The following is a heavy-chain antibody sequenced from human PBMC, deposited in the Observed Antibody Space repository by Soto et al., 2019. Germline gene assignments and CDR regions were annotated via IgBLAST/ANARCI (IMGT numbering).Heavy chain of an antibody. J-gene: IGHJ5*02. CDR1: GGSISAFY. Sequence: LSLTCTFSGGSISAFYWSWIRQPPGKGLEWIGHIYYSGSTNYSPSLKSRVTISIDTSKRQFSLKLRSVTAADTAVYYCARVGSGSYYDFNWFDPWGQGKVVTVSS. CDR3: ARVGSGSYYDFNWFDP. CDR2: IYYSGST. D-gene: IGHD1-26*01. V-gene: IGHV4-59*01.